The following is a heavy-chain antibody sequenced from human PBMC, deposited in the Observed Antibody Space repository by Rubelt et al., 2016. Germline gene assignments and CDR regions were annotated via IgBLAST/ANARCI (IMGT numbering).Heavy chain of an antibody. CDR3: ARVTRGSADGGFDF. V-gene: IGHV4-34*01. J-gene: IGHJ4*02. Sequence: QVQLQQWGAGLLKPSETLSLTCAVYGGSFSDYYWSWIRQPPGKGLEWIGEINHRGSTKYNPSLKSRVTVSVDTSKNQFSRRLSSLRAAGKAVYYCARVTRGSADGGFDFWGQRILVTVSS. CDR2: INHRGST. CDR1: GGSFSDYY. D-gene: IGHD3-16*01.